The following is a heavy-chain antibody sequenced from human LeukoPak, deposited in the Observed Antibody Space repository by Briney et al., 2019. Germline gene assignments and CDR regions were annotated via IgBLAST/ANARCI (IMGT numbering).Heavy chain of an antibody. D-gene: IGHD5-18*01. J-gene: IGHJ4*02. Sequence: SETLSLTCAVYGGSFSGYYWSWIRQPPGKGLEWIGEINHSGSTNYNPSLKSRVTISVDTSKNQFSLKLSSVTAADTAVYYCARGVGYSYASLDYWGQGTLVTVSS. V-gene: IGHV4-34*01. CDR1: GGSFSGYY. CDR2: INHSGST. CDR3: ARGVGYSYASLDY.